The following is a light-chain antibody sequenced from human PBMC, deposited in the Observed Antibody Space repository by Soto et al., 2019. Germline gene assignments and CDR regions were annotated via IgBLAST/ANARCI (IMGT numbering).Light chain of an antibody. V-gene: IGLV2-14*01. CDR1: SSDVGDYNY. Sequence: QSVLTQPASVSGSPGQSVTISCTGTSSDVGDYNYVSWYQQYPGKAPKLMIYDVSNRPSGVSNRFSGSKSGNTASLTISGLQAEDEAYYYCSSYTRSSTTVFGGGTKLTVL. CDR2: DVS. J-gene: IGLJ2*01. CDR3: SSYTRSSTTV.